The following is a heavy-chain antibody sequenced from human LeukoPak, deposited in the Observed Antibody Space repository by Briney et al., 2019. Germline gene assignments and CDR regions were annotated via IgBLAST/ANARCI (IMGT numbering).Heavy chain of an antibody. Sequence: KASETLSLTCAVYGGSFSGYYWSWIRQPPGKGLEWIGEINHSGSTNYNPSLKSRVTISVDTSKKQFSLKLSSVTAADTAVYYCARHVVGYYDILTGYYRFDPWGQGNLVTVSS. D-gene: IGHD3-9*01. CDR3: ARHVVGYYDILTGYYRFDP. J-gene: IGHJ5*02. V-gene: IGHV4-34*01. CDR2: INHSGST. CDR1: GGSFSGYY.